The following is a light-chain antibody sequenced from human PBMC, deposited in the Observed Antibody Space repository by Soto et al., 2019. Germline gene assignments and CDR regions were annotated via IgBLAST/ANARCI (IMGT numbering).Light chain of an antibody. Sequence: QSVLTQPPSVSGAPGQRVTISCTGSSSNIGAGCDVHWYQQLPGTAPKLLIYGNSNRPSGVPDRFSGSKSGTSASLAITGLQAEDEADYYCQSYDSSLSGYVVFGGGTQLTVL. CDR1: SSNIGAGCD. V-gene: IGLV1-40*01. CDR3: QSYDSSLSGYVV. J-gene: IGLJ2*01. CDR2: GNS.